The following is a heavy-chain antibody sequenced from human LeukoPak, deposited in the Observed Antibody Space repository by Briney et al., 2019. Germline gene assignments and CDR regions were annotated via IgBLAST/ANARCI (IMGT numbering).Heavy chain of an antibody. J-gene: IGHJ6*02. V-gene: IGHV4-61*02. Sequence: SQTLSLTCTVSGGSISSGSYYWSWIRQPAGKGLERIGRIYTSGSTNYKPSLKSRFTISVDTSQNQFSLKLSSVTAADTAVYYCAGGYSGYDRGYYYYGMDVWGQGTTVTVSS. CDR1: GGSISSGSYY. CDR2: IYTSGST. D-gene: IGHD5-12*01. CDR3: AGGYSGYDRGYYYYGMDV.